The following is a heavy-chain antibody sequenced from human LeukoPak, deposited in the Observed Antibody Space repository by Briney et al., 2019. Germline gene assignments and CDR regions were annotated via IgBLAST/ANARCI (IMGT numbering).Heavy chain of an antibody. Sequence: GGSLRLSCAASGFTFSSFAMNWARQAPGKGLEWVSAISGGGDSTYFTDSVKGRFTISRDNSKNTLYLQMNSLRAVDTAVYYCAKGRVAVADTHFDYWGQGTLVTVSS. CDR3: AKGRVAVADTHFDY. CDR1: GFTFSSFA. J-gene: IGHJ4*02. D-gene: IGHD6-19*01. V-gene: IGHV3-23*01. CDR2: ISGGGDST.